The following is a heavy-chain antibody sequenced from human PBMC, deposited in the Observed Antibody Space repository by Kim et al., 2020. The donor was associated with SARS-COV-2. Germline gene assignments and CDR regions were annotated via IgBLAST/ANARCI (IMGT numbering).Heavy chain of an antibody. D-gene: IGHD3-10*01. CDR3: ARDQFSGVRGVRGNWFDP. J-gene: IGHJ5*02. Sequence: GGSLRLSCAASGFTFSSYAMHWVRQAPGKGLEWVAVISYDGSNKYYADSVKGRFTISRDNSKNTLYLQMNSLRAEDTAVYYCARDQFSGVRGVRGNWFDP. V-gene: IGHV3-30-3*01. CDR2: ISYDGSNK. CDR1: GFTFSSYA.